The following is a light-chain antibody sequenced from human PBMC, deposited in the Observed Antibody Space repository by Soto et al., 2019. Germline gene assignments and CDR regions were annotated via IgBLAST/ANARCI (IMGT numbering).Light chain of an antibody. CDR3: QQSYSTPLT. V-gene: IGKV1-39*01. Sequence: LQITQSPSALSASVGDRVTITCRARHSMSSYLNWYQQKTGKAPKLLIYAASSLKSGVPSRFSGSGSGTDCTLTISSLQPEYFATYYCQQSYSTPLTFGGGTKVEIK. J-gene: IGKJ4*01. CDR1: HSMSSY. CDR2: AAS.